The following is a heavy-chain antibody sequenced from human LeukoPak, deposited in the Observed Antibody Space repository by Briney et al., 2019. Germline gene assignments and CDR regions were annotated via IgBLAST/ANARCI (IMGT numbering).Heavy chain of an antibody. CDR1: GGSISSSNW. D-gene: IGHD6-19*01. CDR2: IYHSGST. J-gene: IGHJ4*02. Sequence: PSETLSLTCAVSGGSISSSNWWSWVRQPPGKGLGWVGEIYHSGSTNYNPSLKSRVTISVDKSKNQFSLKLSSVTAADTAVYYCARDAIAVAGTRFDYWGQGTLVTVSS. V-gene: IGHV4-4*02. CDR3: ARDAIAVAGTRFDY.